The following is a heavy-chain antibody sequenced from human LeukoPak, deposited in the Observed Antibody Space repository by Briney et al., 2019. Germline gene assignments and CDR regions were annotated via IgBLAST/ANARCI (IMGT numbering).Heavy chain of an antibody. D-gene: IGHD2-15*01. CDR3: ARGLACSGGSCYDY. Sequence: GASVKVSCKASGYTFTSYAMNWVRQAPGQGLEWMGWINPNTGNPTYAQGFTGRFVFSLDTSVSTAYLQISSLKAEDTAVYYCARGLACSGGSCYDYWGQGTLVTVSS. CDR1: GYTFTSYA. V-gene: IGHV7-4-1*02. J-gene: IGHJ4*02. CDR2: INPNTGNP.